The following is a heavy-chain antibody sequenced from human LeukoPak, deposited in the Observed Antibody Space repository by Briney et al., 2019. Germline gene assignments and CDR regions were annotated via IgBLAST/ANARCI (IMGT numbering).Heavy chain of an antibody. V-gene: IGHV4-34*01. D-gene: IGHD4-17*01. CDR1: GGSFSGYY. CDR3: ARASRGDYGDY. Sequence: SETLSLTCAVYGGSFSGYYWSWIRQPPGKGLEWIGEINHSGSTNYNPSLKSRVTISVDTSKNQFSLKLSSVTAADTAVYYCARASRGDYGDYWGQGTLVTVSS. CDR2: INHSGST. J-gene: IGHJ4*02.